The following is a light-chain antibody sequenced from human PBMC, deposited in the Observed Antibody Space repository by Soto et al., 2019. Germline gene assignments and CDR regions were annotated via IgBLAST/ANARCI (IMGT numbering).Light chain of an antibody. CDR2: DAS. Sequence: EIVLTQSPATLSLSPGERATLSCGASRSVSSYLAWYQQKPGQAPRLLIYDASYRANGIPARFSGSGSGTDYTLTISSLEPEDFAVYYCRHRRDWPPGRTFGGGTKVEIK. CDR1: RSVSSY. J-gene: IGKJ4*01. CDR3: RHRRDWPPGRT. V-gene: IGKV3-11*01.